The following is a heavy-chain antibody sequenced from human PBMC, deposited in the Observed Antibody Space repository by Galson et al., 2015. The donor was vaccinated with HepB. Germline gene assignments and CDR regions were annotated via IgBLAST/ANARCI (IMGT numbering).Heavy chain of an antibody. D-gene: IGHD2-2*01. V-gene: IGHV5-10-1*01. CDR1: GYSFTTYS. CDR2: IDPHDSYT. J-gene: IGHJ2*01. Sequence: QSGAEVKKPGESLRISCKGSGYSFTTYSITWVRQMPGKGPEWMGKIDPHDSYTNYSPSFQGHVTISADKSITTAYLQWSSLKTSDTAIYYCARFTSTSGPASLDLWGRGTLVTVSS. CDR3: ARFTSTSGPASLDL.